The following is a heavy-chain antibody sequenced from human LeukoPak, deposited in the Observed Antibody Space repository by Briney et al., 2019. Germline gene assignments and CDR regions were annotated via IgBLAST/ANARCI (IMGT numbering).Heavy chain of an antibody. CDR3: ARDHTAARPNWFDP. J-gene: IGHJ5*02. D-gene: IGHD6-6*01. V-gene: IGHV1-18*01. CDR2: ISAYNGNT. CDR1: VYTFSTYG. Sequence: ASVKVSCTASVYTFSTYGISWGRQAPGQGLEWVGWISAYNGNTNYPQKFQDRVTMTTDTSTSTAYMELRSLRSDDTAVYYCARDHTAARPNWFDPWGQGTLVTVSS.